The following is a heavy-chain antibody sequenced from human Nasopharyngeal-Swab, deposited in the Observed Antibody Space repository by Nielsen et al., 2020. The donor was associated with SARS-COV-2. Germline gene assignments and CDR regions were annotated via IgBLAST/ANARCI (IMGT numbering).Heavy chain of an antibody. CDR2: IRYDGSNK. J-gene: IGHJ6*03. V-gene: IGHV3-30*02. CDR1: GFTFSSYG. CDR3: AKERVIYGSGYYYMDV. Sequence: GGSLRLSCAASGFTFSSYGMHWVRQAPGKGLEWVAFIRYDGSNKYYADSVKGRFTISRDNSKNTLYLQMNSLRAEDTAVYYCAKERVIYGSGYYYMDVWGKGTTVTASS. D-gene: IGHD3-10*01.